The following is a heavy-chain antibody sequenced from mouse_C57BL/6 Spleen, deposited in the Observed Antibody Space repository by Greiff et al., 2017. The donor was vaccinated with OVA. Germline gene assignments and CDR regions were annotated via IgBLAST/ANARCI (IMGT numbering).Heavy chain of an antibody. Sequence: VQLKESGPELVKPGASVKMSCKASGYTFTDYNMHWVKQSHGKSLEWIGYINPNNGGTSYNQKFKGKATLTVNKSSSTAYMELRSLTSEDSAVYYCARSLPRYFDVWGTGTTVTVSS. CDR1: GYTFTDYN. J-gene: IGHJ1*03. CDR2: INPNNGGT. V-gene: IGHV1-22*01. CDR3: ARSLPRYFDV.